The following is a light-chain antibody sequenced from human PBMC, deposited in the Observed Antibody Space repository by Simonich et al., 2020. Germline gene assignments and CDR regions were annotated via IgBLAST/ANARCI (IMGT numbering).Light chain of an antibody. V-gene: IGLV2-14*01. CDR2: DVS. CDR1: SSDVGGYNY. J-gene: IGLJ2*01. CDR3: SSYTSSSTYVV. Sequence: QSALTQPASVSGSPGQSITISCTGTSSDVGGYNYVSWYQQHPGKATKLMIYDVSSRPSGVSNRCSGAKSGITASLTISGLQAEDEADYYCSSYTSSSTYVVFGGGTKLTVL.